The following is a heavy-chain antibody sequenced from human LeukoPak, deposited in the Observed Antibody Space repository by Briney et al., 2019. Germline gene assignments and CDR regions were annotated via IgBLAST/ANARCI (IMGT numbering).Heavy chain of an antibody. CDR2: IYHSGST. CDR3: ASAYYYDSSGYYVDY. D-gene: IGHD3-22*01. Sequence: SETLPLTCAVSGGSISSGGYSWSWIRQPPGKGLEWIGYIYHSGSTYYNPSLKSRVTISVDRSKNQFSLKLSSVTAADTAVYYCASAYYYDSSGYYVDYWGQGTLVTVSS. J-gene: IGHJ4*02. V-gene: IGHV4-30-2*01. CDR1: GGSISSGGYS.